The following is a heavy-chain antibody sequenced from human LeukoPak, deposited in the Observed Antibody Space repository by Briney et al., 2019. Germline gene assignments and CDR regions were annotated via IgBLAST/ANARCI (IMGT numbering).Heavy chain of an antibody. J-gene: IGHJ4*02. CDR1: GGSISSYY. CDR3: AKDRPKLGYSGAFDY. CDR2: IYYSGST. D-gene: IGHD1-26*01. Sequence: PSETLSLTCTVSGGSISSYYWSWIRQPPGKGLEWIGYIYYSGSTNYNPSLKSRVTISVDTSKNQFSLKLSSVTAADTAVYYCAKDRPKLGYSGAFDYWGQGTLVTVSS. V-gene: IGHV4-59*01.